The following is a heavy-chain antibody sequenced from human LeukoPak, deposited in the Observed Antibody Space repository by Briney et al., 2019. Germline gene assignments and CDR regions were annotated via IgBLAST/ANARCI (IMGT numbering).Heavy chain of an antibody. J-gene: IGHJ4*02. CDR1: GFTFSSYS. CDR2: ISSSSTYI. Sequence: PGGSLRLSCAASGFTFSSYSMNWVREAPGRGLEWVSAISSSSTYIYYADSVKGRFTISRDNSKNTLYLQMNSLRAEDTAVYYCARVVMEALDYWGQGTLVTVSS. CDR3: ARVVMEALDY. V-gene: IGHV3-21*04. D-gene: IGHD3-22*01.